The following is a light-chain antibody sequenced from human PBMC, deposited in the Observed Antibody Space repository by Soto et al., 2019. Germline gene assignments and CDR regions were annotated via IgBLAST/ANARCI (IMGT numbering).Light chain of an antibody. CDR2: DVS. CDR3: CSYAGSYV. CDR1: SSDVGGYNY. Sequence: QSVLAQPCAVSCSPGQSVTISCTGTSSDVGGYNYVSWYQQHPGKAPKLMIYDVSKRPSGVPDRFSGSKSGNTASLTISGLQAEDEADYYCCSYAGSYVFGTGTKVTVL. V-gene: IGLV2-11*01. J-gene: IGLJ1*01.